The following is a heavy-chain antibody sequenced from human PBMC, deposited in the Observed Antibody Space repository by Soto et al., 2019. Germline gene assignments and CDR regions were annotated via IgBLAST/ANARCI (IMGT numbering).Heavy chain of an antibody. CDR1: GFTFSSYA. V-gene: IGHV3-23*01. D-gene: IGHD1-26*01. CDR2: ISGSGDST. Sequence: EVQLLESGGGLVQPGGSLRLSCAASGFTFSSYAMRWVRQAPVKGLEWVSAISGSGDSTYYADSVKGRFTISRDNSKNTLYLQMSSLRAEDTAVYYCARRGSGSYYDCWGQGTLVTVSS. J-gene: IGHJ4*02. CDR3: ARRGSGSYYDC.